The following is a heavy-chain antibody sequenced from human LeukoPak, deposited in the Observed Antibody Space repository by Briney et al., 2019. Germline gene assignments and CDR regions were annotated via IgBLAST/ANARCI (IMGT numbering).Heavy chain of an antibody. CDR2: ISAHNGNT. D-gene: IGHD3-10*01. Sequence: ASVKVSCKASGYTFTSYGISWVRQAPGQGLEWMGWISAHNGNTNYAQKLQGRVTMTTDTATSTAYMELRSLRSDDTAVYYCARDGNYYGSGSYYNEWGQGTLVTVSS. CDR3: ARDGNYYGSGSYYNE. V-gene: IGHV1-18*01. CDR1: GYTFTSYG. J-gene: IGHJ4*02.